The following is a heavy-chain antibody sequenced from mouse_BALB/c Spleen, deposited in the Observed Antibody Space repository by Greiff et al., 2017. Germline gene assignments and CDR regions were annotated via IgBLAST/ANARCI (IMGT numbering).Heavy chain of an antibody. J-gene: IGHJ3*01. D-gene: IGHD2-1*01. CDR3: ARSSIYYGNYEFAY. V-gene: IGHV5-17*02. CDR1: GFTFSSFG. Sequence: EVMLVESGGGLVQPGGSRKLSCAASGFTFSSFGMHWVRQAPEKGLEWVAYISSGSSTIYYADTVKGRFTISRDNPKNTLFLQMTSLRSEDTAMYYCARSSIYYGNYEFAYWGQGTLVTVSA. CDR2: ISSGSSTI.